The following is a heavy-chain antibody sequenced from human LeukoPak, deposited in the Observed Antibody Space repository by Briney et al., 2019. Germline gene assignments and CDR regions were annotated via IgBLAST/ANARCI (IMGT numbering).Heavy chain of an antibody. CDR1: GFTFSSYA. CDR2: ISYDGSNK. D-gene: IGHD5-18*01. CDR3: AREVKEYSYTPQGLDY. Sequence: PGGSLRLSCAASGFTFSSYAMHWVRQAPGKGLEWVAVISYDGSNKYYADSVKGRFTISRDNSKNTLYLQMNSLRAEDTAVYYCAREVKEYSYTPQGLDYWGQGTLVTVSS. J-gene: IGHJ4*02. V-gene: IGHV3-30-3*01.